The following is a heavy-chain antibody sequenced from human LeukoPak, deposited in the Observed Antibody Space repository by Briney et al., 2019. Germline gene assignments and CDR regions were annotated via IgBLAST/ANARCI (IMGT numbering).Heavy chain of an antibody. V-gene: IGHV1-2*02. CDR2: INPNSGGT. CDR1: GYTFTGYY. D-gene: IGHD6-13*01. Sequence: ASVKLSCKVSGYTFTGYYMHWVRQAPGQGLEWMGWINPNSGGTNYAQQFQGRVTMTRDTSISTAYMELSRLRSDDTAVYYCSKEEGYSSSWYYYWGQGTLVSVSS. J-gene: IGHJ4*02. CDR3: SKEEGYSSSWYYY.